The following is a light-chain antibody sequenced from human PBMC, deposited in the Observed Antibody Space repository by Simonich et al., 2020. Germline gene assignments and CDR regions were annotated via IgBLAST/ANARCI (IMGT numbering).Light chain of an antibody. CDR2: DVR. J-gene: IGLJ3*02. Sequence: QSALTQPASVSGSPGQSITISCTGTSSDVGGYNYVSWYQQHPGKAPKLMIYDVRKPPSGVSNRFSGSKSGNTASLTIAGLQAEDEADYYCSSYTSSSTRVFGGGTKLTVL. CDR1: SSDVGGYNY. CDR3: SSYTSSSTRV. V-gene: IGLV2-14*01.